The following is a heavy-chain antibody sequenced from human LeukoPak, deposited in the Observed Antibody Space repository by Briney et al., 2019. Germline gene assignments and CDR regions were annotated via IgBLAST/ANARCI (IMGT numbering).Heavy chain of an antibody. Sequence: SETLSLTCTVSGGSISSYYWSWIRQPPGKGLEWIGYIYYSGSTNYNPSLKSRVTISVDTSKNQFSLKLSSVTAADTAVYYCARVTRGYYSDYWGQGTLVTVSS. V-gene: IGHV4-59*08. CDR3: ARVTRGYYSDY. D-gene: IGHD3-3*01. CDR1: GGSISSYY. J-gene: IGHJ4*02. CDR2: IYYSGST.